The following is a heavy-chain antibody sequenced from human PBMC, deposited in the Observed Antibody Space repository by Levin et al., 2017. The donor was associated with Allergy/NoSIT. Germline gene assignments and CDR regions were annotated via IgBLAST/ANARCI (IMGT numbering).Heavy chain of an antibody. CDR1: GGSISSGGYS. CDR2: IYLSGST. J-gene: IGHJ4*02. Sequence: SQTLSLTCAVSGGSISSGGYSWSWIRQPPGKGLEWIGNIYLSGSTNDNPSLKSRVTMSVDRSKNQFSLKLSYVTAADTAVYYCARVVGYSYGYYFDYWGPGTLVTVSS. V-gene: IGHV4-30-2*01. D-gene: IGHD5-18*01. CDR3: ARVVGYSYGYYFDY.